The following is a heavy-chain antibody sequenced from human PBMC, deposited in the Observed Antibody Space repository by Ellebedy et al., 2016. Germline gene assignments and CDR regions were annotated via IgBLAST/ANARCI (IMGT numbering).Heavy chain of an antibody. CDR1: GFTFSSYS. CDR3: ARVAAVAGYYYYYYMDV. CDR2: ISSSSSYI. Sequence: GESLKISCAASGFTFSSYSMNWVRQAPGKGLEWVSSISSSSSYISYADSVKGRFTISRDNAKNSLYLQMNSLRAEDTAVYYCARVAAVAGYYYYYYMDVWGKGTTVTVSS. J-gene: IGHJ6*03. D-gene: IGHD6-19*01. V-gene: IGHV3-21*01.